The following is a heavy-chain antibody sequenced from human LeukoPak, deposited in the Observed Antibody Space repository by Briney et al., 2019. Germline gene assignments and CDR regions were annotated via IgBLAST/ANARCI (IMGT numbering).Heavy chain of an antibody. CDR2: IYYSGNT. CDR1: GGSISTYY. Sequence: PSETLSLTCTVSGGSISTYYWSWIRQPPGKGLEWIGYIYYSGNTIYNSSLKSRVTISVDKSKNQFSLKLSSVTAADMAVYYCARSYSSSGYYYYGMDLWGQGTTVTVSS. V-gene: IGHV4-59*01. CDR3: ARSYSSSGYYYYGMDL. D-gene: IGHD6-6*01. J-gene: IGHJ6*02.